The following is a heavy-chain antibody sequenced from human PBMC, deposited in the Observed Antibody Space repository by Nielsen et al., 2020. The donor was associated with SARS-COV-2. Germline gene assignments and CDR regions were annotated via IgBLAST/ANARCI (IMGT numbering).Heavy chain of an antibody. D-gene: IGHD3-3*02. J-gene: IGHJ6*03. CDR2: VYYTGRT. V-gene: IGHV4-39*01. Sequence: SETLSLTCTVSGGSIRHTNYYRGWIRQPPGKGLEWIGSVYYTGRTSYTPSLRSRVTILEDTSRNQFSLKLTSLTAADTAVYYCASIRSYYYMDVWGEGTSVTVSS. CDR3: ASIRSYYYMDV. CDR1: GGSIRHTNYY.